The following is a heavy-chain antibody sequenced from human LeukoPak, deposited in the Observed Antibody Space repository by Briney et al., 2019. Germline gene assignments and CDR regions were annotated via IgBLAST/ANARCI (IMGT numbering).Heavy chain of an antibody. CDR1: GFTFSSYS. V-gene: IGHV3-48*04. CDR3: ARGQFVRRNYLYYYYMDV. Sequence: GGSLRLSCAASGFTFSSYSMNWVRQAPGKGLEWVSYISSSSSTIYYADSVKGRFTISRDNAKNSLYLQMNSLRAGDTAVYYCARGQFVRRNYLYYYYMDVWGKGTTVTVSS. D-gene: IGHD1-7*01. CDR2: ISSSSSTI. J-gene: IGHJ6*03.